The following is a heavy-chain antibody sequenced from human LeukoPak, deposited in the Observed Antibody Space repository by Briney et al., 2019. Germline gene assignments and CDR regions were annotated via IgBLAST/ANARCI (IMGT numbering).Heavy chain of an antibody. D-gene: IGHD5-12*01. CDR3: ARVALMVATAYYYGMDV. CDR1: GYTFTSYA. J-gene: IGHJ6*02. Sequence: ASVKVSCKASGYTFTSYAMNWVRQAPGQGLEWMGWINTNTGNPTYAQGFTGRFVFSLDTSVSTAYLQIGSLKAEDTAVYYCARVALMVATAYYYGMDVWGQGTTVTVSS. CDR2: INTNTGNP. V-gene: IGHV7-4-1*01.